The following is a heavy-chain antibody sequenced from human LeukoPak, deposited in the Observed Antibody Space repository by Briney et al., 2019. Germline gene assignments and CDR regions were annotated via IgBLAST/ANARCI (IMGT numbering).Heavy chain of an antibody. CDR1: GGSISSYH. CDR3: ARDRIAAAGTRWFDP. D-gene: IGHD6-13*01. V-gene: IGHV4-59*01. J-gene: IGHJ5*02. CDR2: MHFSGNT. Sequence: PSETLSLTCAVSGGSISSYHWSWMRQPPGKGLEWIGCMHFSGNTNYNPAPKSRVTISVDTSKNQLSLRLSSVTAADTAVYFCARDRIAAAGTRWFDPWGQGILVIVSS.